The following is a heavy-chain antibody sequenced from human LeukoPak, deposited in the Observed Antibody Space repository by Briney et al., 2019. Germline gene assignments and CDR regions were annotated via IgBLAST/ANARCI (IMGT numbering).Heavy chain of an antibody. CDR2: MNPNSGNT. Sequence: ASVKVSCKASGGTFSSYAISWVRQATGQGLEWMGWMNPNSGNTGYAQKFQGRVTITRNTSISTAYMELSSLRSEDTAVYYCARVGRNYDFWSGYYKGIHFDYWGQGTLVTVSS. V-gene: IGHV1-8*03. D-gene: IGHD3-3*01. J-gene: IGHJ4*02. CDR3: ARVGRNYDFWSGYYKGIHFDY. CDR1: GGTFSSYA.